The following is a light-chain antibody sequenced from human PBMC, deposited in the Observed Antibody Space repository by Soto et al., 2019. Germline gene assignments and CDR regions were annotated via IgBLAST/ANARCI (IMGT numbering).Light chain of an antibody. CDR3: QQDFNAPLT. CDR2: AAS. V-gene: IGKV1-39*01. Sequence: DIQMTQSPSSLSASVGDRVTITCRASQAIRNFLNWYQQKPGKAPKLLISAASTLRSGVPSTFSGSGSGTDFTLTISSLQPEDFATYYCQQDFNAPLTFGGGTKVEIK. J-gene: IGKJ4*01. CDR1: QAIRNF.